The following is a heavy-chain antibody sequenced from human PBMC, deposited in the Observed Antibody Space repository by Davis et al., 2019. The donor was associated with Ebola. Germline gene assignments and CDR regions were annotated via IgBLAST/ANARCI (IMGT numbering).Heavy chain of an antibody. CDR2: ISGFNANT. D-gene: IGHD1-26*01. Sequence: ASVKVSCKASGYTFTSYDINWVRQATGQGLEWMGWISGFNANTKYAQKVQGRVTMTTDPSTSTAYMELSSLRSEDTAVYYCATDGGSLPYWGQGTLVTVSS. V-gene: IGHV1-18*01. CDR3: ATDGGSLPY. CDR1: GYTFTSYD. J-gene: IGHJ4*02.